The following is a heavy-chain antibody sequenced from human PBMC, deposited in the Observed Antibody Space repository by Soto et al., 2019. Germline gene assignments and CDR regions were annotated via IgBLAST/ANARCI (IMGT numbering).Heavy chain of an antibody. CDR1: GFTFRNFV. CDR2: ISGTGGET. V-gene: IGHV3-23*01. J-gene: IGHJ4*02. D-gene: IGHD2-21*01. Sequence: EVELLESGGGIVQPGGSLRVSCVASGFTFRNFVMSGVRQAPGKGLAWVSAISGTGGETFYADAVKGRFTISRDNSKKTLYLQMNSLRDEDTALYFCAQDRGWGVVSPSHDYWGQGTLVTVSS. CDR3: AQDRGWGVVSPSHDY.